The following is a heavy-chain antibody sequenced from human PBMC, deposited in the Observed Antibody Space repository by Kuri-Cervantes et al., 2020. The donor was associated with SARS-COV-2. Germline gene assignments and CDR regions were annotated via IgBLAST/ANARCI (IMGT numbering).Heavy chain of an antibody. CDR2: ISWNSGSI. CDR3: AKDQHGIVVVVAAIDY. V-gene: IGHV3-9*01. D-gene: IGHD2-15*01. Sequence: GGSLRLSCAVSGFTFDDYAMHWVRQAPGKGLEWVSGISWNSGSIGYADSVKGRFTISRDNSKNTLYLQMNSLRAEDTAVYYCAKDQHGIVVVVAAIDYWGQGTLVTVSS. J-gene: IGHJ4*02. CDR1: GFTFDDYA.